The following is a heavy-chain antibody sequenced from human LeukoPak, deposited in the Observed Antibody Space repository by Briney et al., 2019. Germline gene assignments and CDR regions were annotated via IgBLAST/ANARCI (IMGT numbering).Heavy chain of an antibody. J-gene: IGHJ4*02. D-gene: IGHD3-9*01. CDR2: IHYTGAT. CDR3: ARGNILAGYCFDF. CDR1: GGSITGYY. Sequence: SETLSLTCAVYGGSITGYYWSWIRQTPGRGLEWVGEIHYTGATSYNPSLKSRATISTDTSKNQFSLRLSSVTAADTAVYYCARGNILAGYCFDFWGQGALVTVSS. V-gene: IGHV4-34*01.